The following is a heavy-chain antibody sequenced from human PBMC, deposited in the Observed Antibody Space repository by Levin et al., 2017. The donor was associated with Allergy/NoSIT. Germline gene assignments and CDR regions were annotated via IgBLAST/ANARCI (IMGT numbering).Heavy chain of an antibody. V-gene: IGHV4-34*01. CDR2: INHSGST. CDR1: GGSFSGYY. D-gene: IGHD2-2*01. J-gene: IGHJ4*02. Sequence: SQTLSLTCAVYGGSFSGYYWSWIRQPPGKGLEWIGEINHSGSTNYNPSLKSRVTISVDTSKNQFSLKLSSVTAADTAVYYCAILPPTYCSSTSCYNYWGQGTLVTVSS. CDR3: AILPPTYCSSTSCYNY.